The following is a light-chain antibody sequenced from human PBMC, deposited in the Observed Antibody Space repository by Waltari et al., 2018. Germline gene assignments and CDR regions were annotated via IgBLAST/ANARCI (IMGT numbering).Light chain of an antibody. V-gene: IGKV2-30*02. J-gene: IGKJ1*01. CDR1: QSLLHSDGNTY. CDR3: MDGGHWLPWT. Sequence: DVVLTQSPLSLPVTVGQPASISCRSSQSLLHSDGNTYLTWFQQRPGQSPRRLIYKGFTRDSGVPDRFSGSGSGTDFTLRISRVEAEDVGVYYCMDGGHWLPWTFGQGTKVEIE. CDR2: KGF.